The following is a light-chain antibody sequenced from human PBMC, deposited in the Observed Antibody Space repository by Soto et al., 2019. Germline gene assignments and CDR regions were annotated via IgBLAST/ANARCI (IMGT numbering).Light chain of an antibody. Sequence: EIVLTQSPGTLSLSPGERATLSCRASQSISSPYLAWYQQKPGQAPRLLIDGASSRATGVPDRFSGSGSGTDFTLTISRLEPEAFAVYYCQQYDSWTLGQGTKVDIK. J-gene: IGKJ1*01. V-gene: IGKV3-20*01. CDR2: GAS. CDR1: QSISSPY. CDR3: QQYDSWT.